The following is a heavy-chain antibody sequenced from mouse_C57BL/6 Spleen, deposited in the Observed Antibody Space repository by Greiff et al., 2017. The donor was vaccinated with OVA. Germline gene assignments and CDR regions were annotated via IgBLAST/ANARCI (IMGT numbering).Heavy chain of an antibody. CDR2: IYPGSGST. Sequence: QVQLQQPGAELVKPGASVKMSCKASGYTFTSYWITWVKQRPGQGLEWIGDIYPGSGSTNYNEKFKSKATLTVDTSSSTAYMQLSSLTSDDSAVYYRARRGYGSPTGFAYCGKGTLVTVSA. CDR1: GYTFTSYW. V-gene: IGHV1-55*01. CDR3: ARRGYGSPTGFAY. D-gene: IGHD1-1*01. J-gene: IGHJ3*01.